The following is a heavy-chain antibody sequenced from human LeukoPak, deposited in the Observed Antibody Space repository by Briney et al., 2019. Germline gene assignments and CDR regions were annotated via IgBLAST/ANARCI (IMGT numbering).Heavy chain of an antibody. CDR3: AREIFHGSGSPRMDV. J-gene: IGHJ6*02. CDR2: MSISGSTI. CDR1: GFTFSDYS. Sequence: GGSLRLSCVASGFTFSDYSMNWVCQAPGRGLEYIAYMSISGSTIKYAESVKGRFTISRDNAQDSLFLHMNSLRAEGTAVYYCAREIFHGSGSPRMDVWGQGTTVTVSS. D-gene: IGHD3-10*01. V-gene: IGHV3-48*04.